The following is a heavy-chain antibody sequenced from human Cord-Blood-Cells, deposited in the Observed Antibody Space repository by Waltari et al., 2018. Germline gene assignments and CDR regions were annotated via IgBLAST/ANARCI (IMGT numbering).Heavy chain of an antibody. D-gene: IGHD6-19*01. CDR2: ISSSSSTI. Sequence: EVQLVESGGGLVQPGGSLRLSCSASGFTFSSYSMNWVPQAPGKGVEWVSYISSSSSTIYYADSVKGRFNISRDNAKNSLYLQMNSLRDEDTAVYYCARVTAVADWFDPWGQGTLVTVSS. CDR1: GFTFSSYS. V-gene: IGHV3-48*02. CDR3: ARVTAVADWFDP. J-gene: IGHJ5*02.